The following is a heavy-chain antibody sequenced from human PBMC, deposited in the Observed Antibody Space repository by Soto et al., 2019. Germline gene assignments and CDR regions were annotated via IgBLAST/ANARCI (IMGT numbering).Heavy chain of an antibody. CDR2: ISSSSSYI. Sequence: EVQLVESGGGLVKPGGSLRLSCAASGFTFSSYSMNWVRQAPGKRLEWVSSISSSSSYIYYADSVKGRFTISRDNAKNSLYLQMNSLRAEDTAVYYCARESEYCSGGSCLDYWGQGTLVTVSS. CDR3: ARESEYCSGGSCLDY. CDR1: GFTFSSYS. D-gene: IGHD2-15*01. V-gene: IGHV3-21*01. J-gene: IGHJ4*02.